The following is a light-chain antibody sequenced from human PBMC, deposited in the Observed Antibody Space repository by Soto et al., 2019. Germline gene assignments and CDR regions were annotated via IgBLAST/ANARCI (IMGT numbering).Light chain of an antibody. J-gene: IGLJ3*02. CDR1: SSNIGSNY. CDR3: AAWDDSLSGVV. Sequence: QSVLTQPPSASGTPGQRVTISCSGSSSNIGSNYVYWYQQLPGTAPKLLIYRNDQRPSGVPERFSGSKSGTSASLAISGLRSDDEADYNCAAWDDSLSGVVFGGGTKLTVL. CDR2: RND. V-gene: IGLV1-47*01.